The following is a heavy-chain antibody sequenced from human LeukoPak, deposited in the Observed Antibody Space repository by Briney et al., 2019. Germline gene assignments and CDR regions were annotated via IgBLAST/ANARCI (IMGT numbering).Heavy chain of an antibody. CDR1: GFSFDDFA. J-gene: IGHJ4*02. V-gene: IGHV3-9*01. CDR3: TRDISAQIAATGNY. Sequence: GGSLRLSCAASGFSFDDFAMHWVRHAPGKGLEWVSGINWNSASLAYADSVKGRFTISRDNAKNSLHLQMNSLRTEDTALYYCTRDISAQIAATGNYWGQGILVTVSS. CDR2: INWNSASL. D-gene: IGHD6-13*01.